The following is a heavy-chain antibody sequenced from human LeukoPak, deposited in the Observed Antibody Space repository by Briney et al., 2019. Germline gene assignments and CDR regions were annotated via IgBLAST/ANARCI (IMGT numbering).Heavy chain of an antibody. D-gene: IGHD4-17*01. CDR2: ISPDDSTA. CDR1: GFTFSSYS. V-gene: IGHV3-23*01. J-gene: IGHJ4*02. Sequence: GGSLRLSCLASGFTFSSYSMSWVRQAPGKGLEWVSAISPDDSTAYYADSVKGRFTVSRDNSRNTLYLLLNSLRAEDTAVYYCANNRDYGDYSYFDYWGQGTLVTVSS. CDR3: ANNRDYGDYSYFDY.